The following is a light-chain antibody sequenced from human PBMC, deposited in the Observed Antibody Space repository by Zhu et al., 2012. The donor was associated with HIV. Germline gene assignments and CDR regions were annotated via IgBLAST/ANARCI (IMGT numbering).Light chain of an antibody. CDR2: GAF. CDR3: QQYDGSPLT. CDR1: QSVSSD. Sequence: EIVLTQSPGTLSLSPGERATLSCRASQSVSSDVAWYQQRLGQAPRLLIYGAFARATGIPARFSGSGSGTDFTLTISRLEPEDFAVYYCQQYDGSPLTFGGGTKVESK. V-gene: IGKV3-20*01. J-gene: IGKJ4*01.